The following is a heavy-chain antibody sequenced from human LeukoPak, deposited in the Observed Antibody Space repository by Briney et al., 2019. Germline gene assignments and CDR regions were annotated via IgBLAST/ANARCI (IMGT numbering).Heavy chain of an antibody. V-gene: IGHV3-30*18. CDR2: ISYDGSNK. D-gene: IGHD2-15*01. CDR3: AKDQGGGSREYYFDY. CDR1: GFTFSSYG. Sequence: GGSLRLSCAASGFTFSSYGMHWVRQAPGKGLEWVGVISYDGSNKNYADSVKGRFTISRDNTKNTLYLQMNSPRAEDTAVYYCAKDQGGGSREYYFDYWGQGTLVTVSS. J-gene: IGHJ4*02.